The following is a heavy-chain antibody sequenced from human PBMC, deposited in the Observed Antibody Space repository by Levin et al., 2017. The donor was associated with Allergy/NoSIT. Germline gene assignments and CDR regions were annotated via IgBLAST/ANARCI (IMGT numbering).Heavy chain of an antibody. CDR3: ARADLLMNSGYYYMAWFDP. J-gene: IGHJ5*02. Sequence: GASVKVSCKASGYTFTSYDINWVRQATGQGLEWMGWMNPNSGNTGYAQKFQGRVTMTRNTSISTAYMELSSLRSEDTAVYYCARADLLMNSGYYYMAWFDPWGQGTLVTVSS. CDR2: MNPNSGNT. CDR1: GYTFTSYD. V-gene: IGHV1-8*01. D-gene: IGHD3-22*01.